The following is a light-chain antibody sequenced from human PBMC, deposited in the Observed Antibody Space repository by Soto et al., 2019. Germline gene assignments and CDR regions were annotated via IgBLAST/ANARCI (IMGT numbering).Light chain of an antibody. Sequence: QSALTQPASVSGSPGQSITISCTGTSSDIGGYNYVSWYQQHPGKAPKLIIYEVSNRPSEVSNRFSGSKSGNTASLTISGLQAEDEADYYCSSYTSSSTPCVFGTGTKLTVL. CDR3: SSYTSSSTPCV. J-gene: IGLJ1*01. CDR2: EVS. CDR1: SSDIGGYNY. V-gene: IGLV2-14*01.